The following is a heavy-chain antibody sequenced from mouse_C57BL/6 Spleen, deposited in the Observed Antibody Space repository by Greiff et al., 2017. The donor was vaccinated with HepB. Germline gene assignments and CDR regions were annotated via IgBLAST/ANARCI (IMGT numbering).Heavy chain of an antibody. CDR1: GFTFSSYA. Sequence: EVNVVESGGGLVKPGGSLKLSCAASGFTFSSYAMSWVRQTPEKRLEWVATISDGGSYTYYPDNVKGRFTISRDNAKNNLYLQMSHLKSEDTAMYYCAREEVTTVPFAYWGQGTLVTGSA. J-gene: IGHJ3*01. CDR2: ISDGGSYT. V-gene: IGHV5-4*01. CDR3: AREEVTTVPFAY. D-gene: IGHD1-1*01.